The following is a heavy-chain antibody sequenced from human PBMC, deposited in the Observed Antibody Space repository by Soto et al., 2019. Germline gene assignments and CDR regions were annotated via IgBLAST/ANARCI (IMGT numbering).Heavy chain of an antibody. D-gene: IGHD6-19*01. CDR3: ARASSGWMIDY. CDR2: ISYDGSNK. V-gene: IGHV3-30-3*01. Sequence: QVQLVESGGGVVQPGRSLRLSCAASGFTFSSYAMHWVRQAPGKGLEWVAVISYDGSNKYYADSVKGRFTISRDNSKNTLYQQMNSLRAEDTAVYYCARASSGWMIDYWGQGTLVTVSS. CDR1: GFTFSSYA. J-gene: IGHJ4*02.